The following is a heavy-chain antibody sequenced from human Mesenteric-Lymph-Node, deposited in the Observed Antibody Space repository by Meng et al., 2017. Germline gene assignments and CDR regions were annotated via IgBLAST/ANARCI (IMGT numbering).Heavy chain of an antibody. V-gene: IGHV3-9*01. J-gene: IGHJ4*02. CDR1: GFTFDDYA. Sequence: SLKISCEASGFTFDDYAMHWVRQVPGKGLEWVSRISWNSGSIAYADSVKGRFTISRDNSKNSLYLQMNSLRAEDTALYYCAKGAGEGATTGFDYWGQGTLVTVSS. CDR3: AKGAGEGATTGFDY. CDR2: ISWNSGSI. D-gene: IGHD1-26*01.